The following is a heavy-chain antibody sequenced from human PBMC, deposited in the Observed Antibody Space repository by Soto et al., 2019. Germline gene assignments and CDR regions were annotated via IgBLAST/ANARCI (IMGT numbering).Heavy chain of an antibody. CDR2: INAGSGNR. V-gene: IGHV1-3*01. Sequence: GASVKVSCKASGYTYTSYAMHWVRPEPGQRREWMGWINAGSGNRKYSQKFQGRVTITRDTSASTAYMELSSLRSEDTAVYYCARGPGGPDGPGDYWGQGTLVTVSS. D-gene: IGHD2-15*01. CDR1: GYTYTSYA. J-gene: IGHJ4*02. CDR3: ARGPGGPDGPGDY.